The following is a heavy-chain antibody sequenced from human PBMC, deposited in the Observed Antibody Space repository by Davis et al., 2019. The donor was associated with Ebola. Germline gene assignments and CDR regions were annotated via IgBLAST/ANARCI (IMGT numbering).Heavy chain of an antibody. CDR3: AIGHTYGRWDDWFNP. J-gene: IGHJ5*02. D-gene: IGHD5-18*01. Sequence: ASALVSCNASAYTFAARYIHRVRQAAGPGPTWCGRFKPHLGGKNYAQKFQDRVTMTIDTSINTAYLELDRLRSDDTAMYYCAIGHTYGRWDDWFNPWGQGTLVTFSS. CDR2: FKPHLGGK. CDR1: AYTFAARY. V-gene: IGHV1-2*06.